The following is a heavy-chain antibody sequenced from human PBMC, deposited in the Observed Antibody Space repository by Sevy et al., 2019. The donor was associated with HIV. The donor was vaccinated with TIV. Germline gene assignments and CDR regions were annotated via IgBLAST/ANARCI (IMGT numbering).Heavy chain of an antibody. J-gene: IGHJ4*02. CDR3: ASTWGYWGQMGY. CDR1: GFTFNNYW. CDR2: IKQDGSDK. Sequence: GGSLRLSCAASGFTFNNYWMTWVRQAPGKGLEWVANIKQDGSDKYYMESVKGRFNISRDNSKNSLYLQLNSLRAEDTAVYYCASTWGYWGQMGYWGQGTLVTVSS. D-gene: IGHD7-27*01. V-gene: IGHV3-7*03.